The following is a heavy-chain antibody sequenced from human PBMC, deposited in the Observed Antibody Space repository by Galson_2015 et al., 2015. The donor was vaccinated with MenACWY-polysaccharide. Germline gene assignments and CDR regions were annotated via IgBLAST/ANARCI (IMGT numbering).Heavy chain of an antibody. CDR1: GFTFSNYA. CDR3: ARVRYSTGKYQFDY. CDR2: IGGSGSNP. V-gene: IGHV3-23*01. J-gene: IGHJ4*02. Sequence: SLRLSCAASGFTFSNYAMSWVRQAPGKGLEWVSTIGGSGSNPPYADSVKGRFTISRDNSKNTRSLQMNSLIAEDTAVYYCARVRYSTGKYQFDYWGQGTLVAVSS. D-gene: IGHD2-2*01.